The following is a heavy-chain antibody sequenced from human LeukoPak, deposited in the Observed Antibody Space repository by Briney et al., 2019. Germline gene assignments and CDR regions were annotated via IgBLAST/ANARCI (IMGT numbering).Heavy chain of an antibody. CDR2: ISAYNGNT. CDR1: GYTFTSYG. Sequence: GASVKVSCKASGYTFTSYGISWVRQAPGQGLEWMGWISAYNGNTNYAQKLQGRVTMTTDTSTSTAYLELRSLRSDDTAVYYCARWSYYYGSGNRFRAFDIWGEVTRLSVSS. J-gene: IGHJ3*02. V-gene: IGHV1-18*01. CDR3: ARWSYYYGSGNRFRAFDI. D-gene: IGHD3-10*01.